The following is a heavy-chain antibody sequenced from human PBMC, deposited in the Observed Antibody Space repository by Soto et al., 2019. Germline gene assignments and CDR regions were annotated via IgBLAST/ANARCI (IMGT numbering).Heavy chain of an antibody. CDR1: GFTFISYC. Sequence: GGSLRLSCAASGFTFISYCMHWVRHAPCKGLEWVAVIWYDGSNKYYADSVKGRFTISRDNSKKTLYLQMNSLRAEDTAVYYCASDQYQLAINYYYYGMDVLGQGKTVTVSS. CDR3: ASDQYQLAINYYYYGMDV. D-gene: IGHD6-6*01. CDR2: IWYDGSNK. V-gene: IGHV3-33*01. J-gene: IGHJ6*02.